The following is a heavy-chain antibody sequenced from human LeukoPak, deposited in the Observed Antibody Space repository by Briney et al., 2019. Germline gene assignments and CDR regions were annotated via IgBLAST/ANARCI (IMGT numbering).Heavy chain of an antibody. CDR1: GGSVSSGSYY. CDR2: IYYTGTS. D-gene: IGHD1-26*01. J-gene: IGHJ6*04. Sequence: SETLSLTCTVSGGSVSSGSYYWSWIRQPPGKGLEWIGYIYYTGTSNYNPSLKSRVTMSIDTSKNQFSLKLSSVTAADTAVYFCAKDAIPWVNTKHLGVWGKGTTVTVSS. CDR3: AKDAIPWVNTKHLGV. V-gene: IGHV4-61*01.